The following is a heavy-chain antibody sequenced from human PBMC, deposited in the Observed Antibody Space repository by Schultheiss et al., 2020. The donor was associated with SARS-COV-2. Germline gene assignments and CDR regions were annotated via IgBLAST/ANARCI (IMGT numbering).Heavy chain of an antibody. Sequence: SETLSLTCIVSGGSISSYYLNWIRQSAGKGLEWIGRMYTSGNTNYNPSLKSRVTMSVDLSNNQFSLKLSSVTAADTAVYYCARGSDCSSTSCYRGGRYYYYGMDVWGQGTTVTVSS. CDR2: MYTSGNT. CDR1: GGSISSYY. J-gene: IGHJ6*02. V-gene: IGHV4-4*07. CDR3: ARGSDCSSTSCYRGGRYYYYGMDV. D-gene: IGHD2-2*02.